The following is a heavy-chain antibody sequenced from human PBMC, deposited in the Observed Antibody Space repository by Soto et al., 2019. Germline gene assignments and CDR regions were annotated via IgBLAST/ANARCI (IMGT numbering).Heavy chain of an antibody. CDR3: ARHPFSDYYDSSGYYPHFDY. Sequence: ASVKVSCKASGYTFTSYGISCVRQAPGQVLEWMGWISAYNGNTNYAQKLQGRVTMTTDTSTSTAYMELRSLRSDDTAVYYCARHPFSDYYDSSGYYPHFDYWGQGTLVTVSS. V-gene: IGHV1-18*01. J-gene: IGHJ4*02. CDR2: ISAYNGNT. CDR1: GYTFTSYG. D-gene: IGHD3-22*01.